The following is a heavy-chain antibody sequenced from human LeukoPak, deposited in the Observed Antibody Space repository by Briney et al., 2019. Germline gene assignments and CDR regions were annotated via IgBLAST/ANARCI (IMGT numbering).Heavy chain of an antibody. CDR3: ARVIYSSTPGLDFDY. V-gene: IGHV1-18*01. D-gene: IGHD6-19*01. Sequence: ASVKVSCKASGYTFTSYGISWVRQAPGQGLEWMGWISAYNGNTNYAQKLQGRVSMTTDTSTSTAYMELRSLRSDDTAVYYCARVIYSSTPGLDFDYWGQGTLVTVSS. CDR2: ISAYNGNT. CDR1: GYTFTSYG. J-gene: IGHJ4*02.